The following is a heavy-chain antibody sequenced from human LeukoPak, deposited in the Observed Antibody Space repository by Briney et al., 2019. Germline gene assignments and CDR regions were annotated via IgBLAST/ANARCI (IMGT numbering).Heavy chain of an antibody. D-gene: IGHD2-2*03. CDR1: GGSISSSSYS. CDR2: IYYSGST. V-gene: IGHV4-39*01. CDR3: ARSTRPHFGYDY. J-gene: IGHJ4*02. Sequence: SETLSLTCTVSGGSISSSSYSWGWIRQPPGKGLEWIGSIYYSGSTYYNPSLKSRVTISVDTSKNQFSLKLSSVTAADTAVYYCARSTRPHFGYDYWGQGTLVTVSS.